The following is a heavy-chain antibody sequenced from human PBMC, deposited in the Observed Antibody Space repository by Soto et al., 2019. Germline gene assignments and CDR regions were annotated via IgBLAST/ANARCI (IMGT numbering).Heavy chain of an antibody. Sequence: ASVKVSCKASGYIFTGYYMHWVRQAPGQGLEWMGWINPNSGDTNYTQKFQGWVTMTRDTSISTAYMELSRLRSDDTAVYYCATSRISTAVAGETEYYFDYWGQGTPVTASS. CDR3: ATSRISTAVAGETEYYFDY. V-gene: IGHV1-2*04. D-gene: IGHD6-19*01. CDR1: GYIFTGYY. CDR2: INPNSGDT. J-gene: IGHJ4*02.